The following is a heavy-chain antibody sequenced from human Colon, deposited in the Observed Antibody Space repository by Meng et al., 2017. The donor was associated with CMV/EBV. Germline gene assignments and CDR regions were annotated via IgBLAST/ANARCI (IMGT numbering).Heavy chain of an antibody. CDR2: IYYSGST. CDR3: ARASPLPGIAVAGHFDY. Sequence: SETLSLTCTVSGGSISSYYWSWIRQPPGKGLEWIGYIYYSGSTNYNPSLKSRVTISVDTPKNQFSLKLSSVTAADTAVYYCARASPLPGIAVAGHFDYWGQGTLVTVSS. V-gene: IGHV4-59*01. D-gene: IGHD6-19*01. J-gene: IGHJ4*02. CDR1: GGSISSYY.